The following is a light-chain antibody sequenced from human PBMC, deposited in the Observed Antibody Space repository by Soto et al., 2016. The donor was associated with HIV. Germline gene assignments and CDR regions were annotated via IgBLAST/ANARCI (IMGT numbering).Light chain of an antibody. V-gene: IGKV1-39*01. CDR3: QQSYSTPWT. J-gene: IGKJ1*01. CDR2: GAS. Sequence: DIQLTQSPSFLSASVGGRVTITCRASQGITSYLAWYQQKPGKAPKLLIFGASTLQGGVPSRFSGSGSGTDFTLTISSLQPEDFATYYCQQSYSTPWTFGQGTKVEIK. CDR1: QGITSY.